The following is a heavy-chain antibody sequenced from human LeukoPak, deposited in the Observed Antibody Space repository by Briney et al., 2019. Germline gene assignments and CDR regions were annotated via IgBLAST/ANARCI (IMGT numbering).Heavy chain of an antibody. CDR3: ARGKRYYYDSSGYPRVSCWFDP. CDR2: INPNSGGT. D-gene: IGHD3-22*01. J-gene: IGHJ5*02. CDR1: GYTFTGYY. V-gene: IGHV1-2*02. Sequence: ASVKVSCKASGYTFTGYYMHWVRQAPGQGLEWMGWINPNSGGTNYAQKFQGRVTMTRDTSISTAYMELSRLRSDDTAVYYCARGKRYYYDSSGYPRVSCWFDPWGQGTLVTVSS.